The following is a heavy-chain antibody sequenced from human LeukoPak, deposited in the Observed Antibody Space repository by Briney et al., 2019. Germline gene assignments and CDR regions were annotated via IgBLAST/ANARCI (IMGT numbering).Heavy chain of an antibody. Sequence: SGGSLRLSCAASGFSSSSYAMSWVRQAPGKELEWVSSFSDSGTSTFYADSAKGRFTISRDSSKNTLYLQMNSLRAEDTAVYYCAQRHSRGWFYFAYWGQGTLVTVSS. D-gene: IGHD6-19*01. CDR2: FSDSGTST. CDR3: AQRHSRGWFYFAY. CDR1: GFSSSSYA. V-gene: IGHV3-23*01. J-gene: IGHJ4*02.